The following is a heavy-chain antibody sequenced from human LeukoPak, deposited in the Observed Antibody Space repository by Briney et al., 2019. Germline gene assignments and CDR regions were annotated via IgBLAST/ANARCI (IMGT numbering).Heavy chain of an antibody. CDR2: IASDGSST. Sequence: GGSLRLSCAASGFTFSSYWMNWVRQAPGKGLVWVSRIASDGSSTTYADSVKGRFSISRDNAKNTLFLQMNSLRVEDTAVYYCATSLMTTATTGWYFDLWGRGTLVTVSS. D-gene: IGHD4-17*01. J-gene: IGHJ2*01. CDR1: GFTFSSYW. V-gene: IGHV3-74*01. CDR3: ATSLMTTATTGWYFDL.